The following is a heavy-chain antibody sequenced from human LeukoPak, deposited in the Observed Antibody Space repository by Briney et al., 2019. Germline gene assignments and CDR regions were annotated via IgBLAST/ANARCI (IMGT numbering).Heavy chain of an antibody. CDR3: AKDPMSHYYDSSGYYEKVVY. Sequence: GGSLRLSCAASGFTISSYAMSWVRQAPGKGLEWVSAISGSGGSTYYADSVKGRFTISRDNSKNTLYLQMNSLRAEDTAVYYCAKDPMSHYYDSSGYYEKVVYWGQGTLVTVSS. D-gene: IGHD3-22*01. J-gene: IGHJ4*02. CDR2: ISGSGGST. CDR1: GFTISSYA. V-gene: IGHV3-23*01.